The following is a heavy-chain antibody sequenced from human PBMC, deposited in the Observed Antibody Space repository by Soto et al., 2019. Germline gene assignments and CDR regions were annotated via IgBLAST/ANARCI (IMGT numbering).Heavy chain of an antibody. D-gene: IGHD4-17*01. CDR3: ARVRNGDWYFDS. J-gene: IGHJ4*02. CDR2: INIDGSTT. CDR1: GFTFSTYW. Sequence: GGSLRLSCAASGFTFSTYWMHWVRQVLGKGLVWVSRINIDGSTTSYADSVRGRFTISRDNAKDTVGLQMNSLRAEDTAVYYCARVRNGDWYFDSWGQGTLVTVSS. V-gene: IGHV3-74*01.